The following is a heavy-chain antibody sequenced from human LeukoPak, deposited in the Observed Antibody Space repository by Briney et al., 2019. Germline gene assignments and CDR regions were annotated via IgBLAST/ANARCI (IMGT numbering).Heavy chain of an antibody. J-gene: IGHJ4*02. CDR1: GYTFTGYY. CDR2: ISAYNGNT. V-gene: IGHV1-18*04. CDR3: ARAPPHGSGSYSDY. D-gene: IGHD3-10*01. Sequence: ASVKVSCKASGYTFTGYYIHWVRQAPGQGLEWMGWISAYNGNTNYAQKLQGRVTMTTDTSTSTAYMELRSLRSDDTAVYYCARAPPHGSGSYSDYWGQGTLVTVSS.